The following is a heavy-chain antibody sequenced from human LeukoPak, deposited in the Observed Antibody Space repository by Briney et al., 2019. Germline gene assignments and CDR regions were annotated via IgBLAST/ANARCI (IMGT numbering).Heavy chain of an antibody. J-gene: IGHJ4*02. CDR1: GYSFTGYF. CDR2: MNPDSGVT. Sequence: GASVKVSFKASGYSFTGYFIYWVRQAPGQGLQWMGWMNPDSGVTDYAQNFQGRVTMTRDTSISTAYMELSSLRSDDTAVYYCARDLRGLGDYFDYWGQGTLVIVSS. D-gene: IGHD3-16*01. CDR3: ARDLRGLGDYFDY. V-gene: IGHV1-2*02.